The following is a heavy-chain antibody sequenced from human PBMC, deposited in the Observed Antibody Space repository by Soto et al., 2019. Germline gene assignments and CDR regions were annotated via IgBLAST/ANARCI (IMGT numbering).Heavy chain of an antibody. CDR3: ARGAADSSSLSYFDY. D-gene: IGHD6-6*01. CDR1: GFTFSSYG. J-gene: IGHJ4*02. Sequence: QVQLVESGGGVVQPGRSLRLSCAASGFTFSSYGMHWVRQAPGKGLEWVAVIWYDGSNKYYADSVKGRFTISRDNSKNTLYLQMNSLRAEDTAVYYCARGAADSSSLSYFDYWGQGTLVTVSS. CDR2: IWYDGSNK. V-gene: IGHV3-33*01.